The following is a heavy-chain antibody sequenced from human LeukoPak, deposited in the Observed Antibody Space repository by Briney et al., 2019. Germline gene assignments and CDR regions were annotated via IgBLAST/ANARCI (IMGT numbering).Heavy chain of an antibody. CDR1: GFTFDFYW. Sequence: GGSLRLSCAASGFTFDFYWMSWVRQAPGKGLEWVANIKQDGTDKYYVDSVEGRFTISRDNAKNSLYLQMNSLRAEDTAVYYCARAGPWVSSVDSVLQYNYHMDVWGKGTTATVSS. D-gene: IGHD5/OR15-5a*01. V-gene: IGHV3-7*01. CDR2: IKQDGTDK. J-gene: IGHJ6*03. CDR3: ARAGPWVSSVDSVLQYNYHMDV.